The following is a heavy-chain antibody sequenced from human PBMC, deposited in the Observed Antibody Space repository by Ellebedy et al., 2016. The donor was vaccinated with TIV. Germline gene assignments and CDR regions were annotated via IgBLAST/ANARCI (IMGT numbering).Heavy chain of an antibody. D-gene: IGHD3-10*01. CDR2: ISTTSNYI. CDR3: ARDQGWAYPGSTRFDY. J-gene: IGHJ4*03. V-gene: IGHV3-21*01. CDR1: GFTFNSYT. Sequence: GESLKISCASSGFTFNSYTINWVRQAPGQGLEWVSSISTTSNYIYYADSVKGRFTISRDTPKNSLYLPMSSLRAEDTAVYYCARDQGWAYPGSTRFDYWGQGTLVTVSS.